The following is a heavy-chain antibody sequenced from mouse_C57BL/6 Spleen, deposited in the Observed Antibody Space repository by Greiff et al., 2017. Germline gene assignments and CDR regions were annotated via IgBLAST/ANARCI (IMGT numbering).Heavy chain of an antibody. V-gene: IGHV1-64*01. CDR2: IHPNSGST. CDR3: ARTFAY. Sequence: QVQLQQPGAELVKPGASVKLSCKASGYTFTSYWMHWVKQRPGQGLEWIGMIHPNSGSTNYKEKFKSKATLTVDKSSSPAYMQLSSLTSEDSAVYYCARTFAYWGQGTLVTVSA. CDR1: GYTFTSYW. J-gene: IGHJ3*01.